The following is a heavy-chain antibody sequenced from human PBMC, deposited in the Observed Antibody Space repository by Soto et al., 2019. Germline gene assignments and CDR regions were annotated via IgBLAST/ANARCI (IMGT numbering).Heavy chain of an antibody. CDR3: AGGGGGGY. Sequence: QVQLQASGPGLVKPSETLSLPCTVSGYSVNSRAYYWTWIRPPPGKGLEWLGYIYYSGNTNNNPSRRSEGPKEVDPSKNRCSLRLTAATAADAAVSYGAGGGGGGYWGQGTLVTVSS. CDR2: IYYSGNT. CDR1: GYSVNSRAYY. D-gene: IGHD3-16*01. V-gene: IGHV4-61*08. J-gene: IGHJ4*02.